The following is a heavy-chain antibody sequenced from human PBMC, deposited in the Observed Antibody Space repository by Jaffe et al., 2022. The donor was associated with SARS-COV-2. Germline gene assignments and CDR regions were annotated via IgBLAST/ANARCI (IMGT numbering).Heavy chain of an antibody. CDR1: GDSVTRYW. D-gene: IGHD6-19*01. Sequence: EVQLVQSGAEAKKPGESLRISCHLSGDSVTRYWITWVRQMPGKGLENMGRIDISDSYVNYNPSFQGRVVMSFDRSTRTAHLEWSSLEASDTATYYCATVSPPLIVAGTFEFWGRGTQVTVSS. CDR3: ATVSPPLIVAGTFEF. CDR2: IDISDSYV. V-gene: IGHV5-10-1*03. J-gene: IGHJ4*02.